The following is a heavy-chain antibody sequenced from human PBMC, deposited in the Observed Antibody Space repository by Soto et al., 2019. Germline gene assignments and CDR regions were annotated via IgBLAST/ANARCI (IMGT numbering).Heavy chain of an antibody. Sequence: ASVKVSCKASGYTFTGYYMHWVRQAPGQGLEWMGWINPNSGGTNYAQKFQGRVTMNRDTTISTAYMELSRLRSDDTAVYYCAREERYYYYGMDVWGQGTTVTVSS. J-gene: IGHJ6*02. V-gene: IGHV1-2*02. CDR1: GYTFTGYY. D-gene: IGHD1-1*01. CDR3: AREERYYYYGMDV. CDR2: INPNSGGT.